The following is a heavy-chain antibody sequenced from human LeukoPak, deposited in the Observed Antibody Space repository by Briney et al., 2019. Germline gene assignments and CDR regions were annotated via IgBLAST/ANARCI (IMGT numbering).Heavy chain of an antibody. Sequence: ETLSLTCTVSGGSISSSSYYWGWIRQPPGKGLEWVSGISGGSDTTYYADSVRDRFTISRDNSKNTLYLQMSSLRAEDTARYFCAKVRSGWSPFDYWGQGTLVTVSS. CDR2: ISGGSDTT. CDR1: GGSISSSSYY. V-gene: IGHV3-23*01. J-gene: IGHJ4*02. D-gene: IGHD6-19*01. CDR3: AKVRSGWSPFDY.